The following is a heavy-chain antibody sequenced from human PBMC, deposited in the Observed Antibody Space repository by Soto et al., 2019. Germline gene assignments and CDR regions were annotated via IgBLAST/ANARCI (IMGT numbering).Heavy chain of an antibody. CDR2: IYYSGST. V-gene: IGHV4-59*01. J-gene: IGHJ4*02. CDR1: GVSISSYY. CDR3: ASSRGGFFIDY. Sequence: SETLSLTCTVSGVSISSYYWSWIRQPPGKGLEWIGYIYYSGSTNYNPSLKSRVTMSGDTSKNEFSLKLTSVTAADTAVYYCASSRGGFFIDYWGQGTLVTVSS.